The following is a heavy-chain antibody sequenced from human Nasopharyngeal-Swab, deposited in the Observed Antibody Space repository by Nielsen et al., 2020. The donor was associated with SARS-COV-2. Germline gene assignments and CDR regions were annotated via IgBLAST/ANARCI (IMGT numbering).Heavy chain of an antibody. CDR3: ARDGGSSWYDDAFDI. V-gene: IGHV7-4-1*02. Sequence: ASVKVSCKASGYTFTSYAMNWVRQAPGQGLEWMGWINTNTGNPTYAQGFTGRFVFSLDTSVSTAYPQISSLKAEDTAVYYCARDGGSSWYDDAFDIWGQGTMVTVSS. CDR2: INTNTGNP. D-gene: IGHD6-13*01. J-gene: IGHJ3*02. CDR1: GYTFTSYA.